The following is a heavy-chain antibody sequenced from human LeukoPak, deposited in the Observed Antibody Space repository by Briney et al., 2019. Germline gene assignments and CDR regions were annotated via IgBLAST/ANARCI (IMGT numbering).Heavy chain of an antibody. J-gene: IGHJ4*02. D-gene: IGHD1-26*01. CDR1: EFTFSTYG. V-gene: IGHV3-30*02. CDR3: ARTGSSRFDY. Sequence: GGSLRLSCVASEFTFSTYGMHWVRQAPGKGLEWVAFIRYDGSNKYYVDSVKGRFTISRDNFKNTLYLQMNSLRVEDTAVYYCARTGSSRFDYWGQGTLVTVSS. CDR2: IRYDGSNK.